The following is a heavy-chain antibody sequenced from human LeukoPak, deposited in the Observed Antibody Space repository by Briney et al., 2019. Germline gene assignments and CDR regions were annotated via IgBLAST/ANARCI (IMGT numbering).Heavy chain of an antibody. CDR2: INPSGGTT. CDR3: AREAIFGVVREYYFDY. Sequence: GASVSVSCKTARYTFTRYHIHWVRQAPGQGREWMGVINPSGGTTTYAQNFQGRVTMTRDTSTITVYMELSSLRADDTAVYYCAREAIFGVVREYYFDYWGQGTLVTVS. D-gene: IGHD3-3*01. CDR1: RYTFTRYH. V-gene: IGHV1-46*01. J-gene: IGHJ4*02.